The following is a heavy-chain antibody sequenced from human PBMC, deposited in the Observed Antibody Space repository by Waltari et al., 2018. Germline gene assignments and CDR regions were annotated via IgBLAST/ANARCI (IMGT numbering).Heavy chain of an antibody. CDR1: GFNFRYFG. Sequence: EVQLLESGGGLVQPGGSQRLSCATSGFNFRYFGISWVRQAPGKGPEWVSGIIGSGGSTYYADSVKGRFTISRDNSKNTLYLEMNNLGAEDTATYYCAKGGYCGGARCQTGLDWGQGTLVTVSS. J-gene: IGHJ4*02. V-gene: IGHV3-23*01. CDR2: IIGSGGST. D-gene: IGHD2-21*01. CDR3: AKGGYCGGARCQTGLD.